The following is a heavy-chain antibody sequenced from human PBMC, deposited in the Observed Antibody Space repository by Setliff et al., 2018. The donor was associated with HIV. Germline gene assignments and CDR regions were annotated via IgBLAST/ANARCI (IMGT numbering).Heavy chain of an antibody. CDR3: ARVRYCSGGSCYGGEYWFDP. CDR2: MNPNSGST. D-gene: IGHD2-15*01. V-gene: IGHV1-8*02. CDR1: GYTFTSYD. Sequence: ASVKVSCKASGYTFTSYDINWVRQATGQGLEWMGWMNPNSGSTSYAQSFQDRVTMTRDTSTSTVYMELSSLRSEDTAVYYCARVRYCSGGSCYGGEYWFDPWGQGTLVTVSS. J-gene: IGHJ5*02.